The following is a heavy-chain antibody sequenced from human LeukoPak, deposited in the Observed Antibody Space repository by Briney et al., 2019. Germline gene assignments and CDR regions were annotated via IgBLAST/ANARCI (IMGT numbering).Heavy chain of an antibody. CDR2: IYYSGST. Sequence: PSETLSLTCTVSGGSISSSSYYWGWIRQPPGKGLEWIGSIYYSGSTYYNPPLKSRVTISVDTSKNQFSLKLSSVTAADTAVYYCASYGYDFWSGYSHWGQGTLVTVSS. D-gene: IGHD3-3*01. V-gene: IGHV4-39*01. J-gene: IGHJ4*02. CDR3: ASYGYDFWSGYSH. CDR1: GGSISSSSYY.